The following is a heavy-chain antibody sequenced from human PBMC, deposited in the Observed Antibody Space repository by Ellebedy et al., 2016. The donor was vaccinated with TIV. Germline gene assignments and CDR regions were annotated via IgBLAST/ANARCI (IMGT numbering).Heavy chain of an antibody. Sequence: ASVKVSCKASGYTFTGYYMNWVRQAPGQGLEWMGWISAYNGNTNYAQKLQGRVTMTTDTSTSTAYMELRSLRSDDTAVYYCARVGERRYFDWFRWFDPWGQGTLVTVSS. CDR1: GYTFTGYY. J-gene: IGHJ5*02. CDR3: ARVGERRYFDWFRWFDP. CDR2: ISAYNGNT. V-gene: IGHV1-18*04. D-gene: IGHD3-9*01.